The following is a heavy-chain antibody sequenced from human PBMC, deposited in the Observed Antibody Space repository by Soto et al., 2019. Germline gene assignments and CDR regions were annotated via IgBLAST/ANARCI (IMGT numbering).Heavy chain of an antibody. J-gene: IGHJ6*02. CDR2: ISGSGGST. CDR1: GFTFSSYA. Sequence: GGSLRLSCAASGFTFSSYAMSWVRQAPGKGLEWVSAISGSGGSTYYADSVKGRFTISRDNSKNTLYLQMNSLRAEDTAVYYCAKAVAGTYYYYGMDVWGQGTTVTVSS. V-gene: IGHV3-23*01. D-gene: IGHD6-19*01. CDR3: AKAVAGTYYYYGMDV.